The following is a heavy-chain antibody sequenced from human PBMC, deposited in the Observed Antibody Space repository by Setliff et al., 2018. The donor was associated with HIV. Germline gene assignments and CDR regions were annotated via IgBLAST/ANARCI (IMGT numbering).Heavy chain of an antibody. CDR2: IYSSGTT. D-gene: IGHD6-19*01. CDR1: GGPITDYY. Sequence: PSETLSLTCTVSGGPITDYYWSWVRQPPGKGLEWIGYIYSSGTTSYNPSLKSRVTILVDTSNKQFSVRLRSVTAADTATYYCARHRQWHLLPDHWGQGVWVTVS. CDR3: ARHRQWHLLPDH. V-gene: IGHV4-4*09. J-gene: IGHJ4*02.